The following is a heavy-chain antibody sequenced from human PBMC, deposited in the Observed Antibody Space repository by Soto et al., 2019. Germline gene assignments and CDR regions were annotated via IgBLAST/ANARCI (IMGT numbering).Heavy chain of an antibody. Sequence: EVQLVESGGGLVQPGGSLRLSCAASGFTFSSYSMNWVRQAPGKGLEWVSYISSSSSTIYYADSVKGRFTISRDNAKNSLYLQMNSLRDEDTAVYYCARAGGIWPYYYYGMDVWGQGTTVTVSS. CDR2: ISSSSSTI. CDR1: GFTFSSYS. V-gene: IGHV3-48*02. J-gene: IGHJ6*02. CDR3: ARAGGIWPYYYYGMDV.